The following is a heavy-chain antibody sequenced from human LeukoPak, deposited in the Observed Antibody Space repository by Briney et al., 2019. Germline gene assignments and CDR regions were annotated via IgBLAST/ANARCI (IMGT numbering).Heavy chain of an antibody. CDR3: AKVTAYDYVWGSYRPALYYFDY. Sequence: GALRLSCAASGFTFSSYAMSWVRQAPGKGLEWVSAISGSGGSTYYADSVKGRFTISRDNSKNTLYLQMNSLRAEDTAVYYCAKVTAYDYVWGSYRPALYYFDYWGQGTLVTVSS. CDR1: GFTFSSYA. V-gene: IGHV3-23*01. J-gene: IGHJ4*02. D-gene: IGHD3-16*02. CDR2: ISGSGGST.